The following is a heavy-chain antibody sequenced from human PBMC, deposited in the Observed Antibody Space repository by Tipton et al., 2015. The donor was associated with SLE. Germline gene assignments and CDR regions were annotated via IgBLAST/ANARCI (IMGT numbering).Heavy chain of an antibody. Sequence: SLRLSCATSGFTFGEYAMSWFRQAPGKGLEWIAFIRSNLYGGPTQYAAAVTGRFTVSRDDSRSILYLHMDRLKTEDTGLYFCARSLNIAAASFDFWGQGTMVTVSS. CDR3: ARSLNIAAASFDF. D-gene: IGHD6-13*01. V-gene: IGHV3-49*03. CDR2: IRSNLYGGPT. CDR1: GFTFGEYA. J-gene: IGHJ3*01.